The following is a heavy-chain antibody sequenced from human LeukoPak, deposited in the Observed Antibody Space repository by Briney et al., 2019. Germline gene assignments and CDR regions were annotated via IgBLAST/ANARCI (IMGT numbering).Heavy chain of an antibody. D-gene: IGHD3-22*01. CDR1: GGSISSSNW. Sequence: PSETLSLTCAVSGGSISSSNWWSWVRQPPGKGLEWIGEIYHSGSTNYNPSLKSRVTISVDKSKNQFSLKLSSVTAADTAVYYCVGHSSGYRLARFDIWGQGTMVTVSS. V-gene: IGHV4-4*02. CDR2: IYHSGST. J-gene: IGHJ3*02. CDR3: VGHSSGYRLARFDI.